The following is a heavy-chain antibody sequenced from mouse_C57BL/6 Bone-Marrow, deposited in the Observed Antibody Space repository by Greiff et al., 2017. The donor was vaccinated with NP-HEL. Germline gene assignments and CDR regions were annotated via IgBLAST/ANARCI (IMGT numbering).Heavy chain of an antibody. D-gene: IGHD2-3*01. J-gene: IGHJ2*01. V-gene: IGHV1-61*01. CDR1: GYTFTSYW. CDR2: IYPSDSET. Sequence: QVQLQQPGAELVRPGSSVKLSCKASGYTFTSYWMDWVKQRPGQGLEWIGNIYPSDSETHYNQKFKDKATLTVDKSSSTAYMQLSSLTSEDSAVYYCARWLLRSGLAYWGQGTTLTVSS. CDR3: ARWLLRSGLAY.